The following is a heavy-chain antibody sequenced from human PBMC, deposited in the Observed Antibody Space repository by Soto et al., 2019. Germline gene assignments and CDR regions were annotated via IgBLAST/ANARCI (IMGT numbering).Heavy chain of an antibody. CDR3: ARDMGDYDDSSAQTQDAFDI. Sequence: QVQLVESGGGVVQPGRSLRLSCAASGFTFSSYGMHWVRQAPGKGLEWVAVIWYDGSNKYYADSVKGRFTISRDNSKNTLYLQMNSLRAEDTAVYYCARDMGDYDDSSAQTQDAFDIWVQGTMVTVSS. CDR1: GFTFSSYG. V-gene: IGHV3-33*01. CDR2: IWYDGSNK. J-gene: IGHJ3*02. D-gene: IGHD3-22*01.